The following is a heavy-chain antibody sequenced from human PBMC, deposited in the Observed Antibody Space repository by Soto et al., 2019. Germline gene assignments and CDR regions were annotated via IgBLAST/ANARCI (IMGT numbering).Heavy chain of an antibody. CDR2: IYHTGTT. CDR3: ARTDNVGYYQH. J-gene: IGHJ1*01. D-gene: IGHD3-3*01. V-gene: IGHV4-38-2*01. Sequence: ETLSLTCAVSGYSIIGIYHWAWILQSPGMGLEWRASIYHTGTTYYTPSLESRLTISVDTFKNQSSLRLSSVTAADSAVYFCARTDNVGYYQHFGQGIPVTF. CDR1: GYSIIGIYH.